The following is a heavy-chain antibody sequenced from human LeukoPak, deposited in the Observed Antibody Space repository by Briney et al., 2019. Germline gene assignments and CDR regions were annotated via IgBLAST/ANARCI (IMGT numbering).Heavy chain of an antibody. CDR1: GYTFTSYG. V-gene: IGHV1-18*01. D-gene: IGHD3-22*01. CDR2: ISAYNGNT. Sequence: ASVKVSCKASGYTFTSYGISLVRQAPGQGLEWMGWISAYNGNTNYAQKLQGRVTMTTDTSTSTAYMELRSLRSDDTAVYYCAREVNDIVGYYYDNSGYNDYWGQGALVTVSS. J-gene: IGHJ4*02. CDR3: AREVNDIVGYYYDNSGYNDY.